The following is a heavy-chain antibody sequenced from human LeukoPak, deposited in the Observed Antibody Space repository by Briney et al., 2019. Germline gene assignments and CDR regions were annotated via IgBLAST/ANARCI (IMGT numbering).Heavy chain of an antibody. Sequence: GGSLRLSCAASGFTFSSYAMSWVRQAPGKGLEWVSAISGSGASTYYADSVRGRFTISRGNSKNTLYLHMSSLRAEDTAAYYCAKECSGGSCYSAGQSYYYGMDVWGQGTTVTVSS. D-gene: IGHD2-15*01. V-gene: IGHV3-23*01. J-gene: IGHJ6*02. CDR3: AKECSGGSCYSAGQSYYYGMDV. CDR1: GFTFSSYA. CDR2: ISGSGAST.